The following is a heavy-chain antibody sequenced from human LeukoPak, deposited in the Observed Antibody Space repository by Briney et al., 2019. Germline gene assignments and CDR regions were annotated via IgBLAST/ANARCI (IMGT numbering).Heavy chain of an antibody. CDR1: GASISSGGYY. Sequence: SQTLSLTSTVSGASISSGGYYWSWIRQHPGKGLEWIGYIYYSGDTYYNPSLKSRVTISGDTSKNQFALKLSSVTAADTAVYYCATATPYSSSWTPLDYWGQGTLVTVSS. CDR2: IYYSGDT. CDR3: ATATPYSSSWTPLDY. D-gene: IGHD6-13*01. V-gene: IGHV4-31*03. J-gene: IGHJ4*02.